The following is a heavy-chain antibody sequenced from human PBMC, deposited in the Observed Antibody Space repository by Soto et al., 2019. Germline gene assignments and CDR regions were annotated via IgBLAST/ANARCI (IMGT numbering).Heavy chain of an antibody. J-gene: IGHJ4*02. CDR1: GGSISSGNYY. D-gene: IGHD6-13*01. Sequence: QVQLQESGPGLVKPSQTLSLTCTVSGGSISSGNYYWSWIRQHPERGLEWIGYIYHSGSAYYNPSLKSRVTISVDTSKNQFSLRLSSVTAADTAIYYCAASSSVAAAGYFKFWGQGTLVTVSP. CDR3: AASSSVAAAGYFKF. CDR2: IYHSGSA. V-gene: IGHV4-31*03.